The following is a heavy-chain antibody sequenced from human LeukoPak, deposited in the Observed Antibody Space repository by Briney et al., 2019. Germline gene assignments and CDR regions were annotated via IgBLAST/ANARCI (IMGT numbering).Heavy chain of an antibody. CDR2: ISESGSNT. Sequence: GGSLRLSCAASGFTFSIHAMSWVRQAPGKGLEWVSGISESGSNTYYADSVKGRFTISRDDAKNSLYLQINSLRAEDTAVYYCATDRHCSSSSCYLPIRFDYWGQGTLVTVSS. CDR3: ATDRHCSSSSCYLPIRFDY. J-gene: IGHJ4*02. V-gene: IGHV3-23*01. D-gene: IGHD2-2*01. CDR1: GFTFSIHA.